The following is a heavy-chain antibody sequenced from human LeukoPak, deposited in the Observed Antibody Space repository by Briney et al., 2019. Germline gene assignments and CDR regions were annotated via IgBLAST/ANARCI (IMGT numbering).Heavy chain of an antibody. Sequence: SETLSLTCSVSGDSITSSGYYWSWFRQPSGKGLEWIGFVYPKGTTFYNPSLESRVSMSVDTSRNQFSLNLSSVTAADTAVYYCVRVSLSPYSSSWFDYWGQGTLVTVSS. V-gene: IGHV4-30-2*01. CDR1: GDSITSSGYY. J-gene: IGHJ4*02. CDR3: VRVSLSPYSSSWFDY. CDR2: VYPKGTT. D-gene: IGHD6-13*01.